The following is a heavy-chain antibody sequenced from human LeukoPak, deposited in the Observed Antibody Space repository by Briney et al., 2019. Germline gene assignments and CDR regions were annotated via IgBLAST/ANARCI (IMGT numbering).Heavy chain of an antibody. J-gene: IGHJ4*02. CDR2: IYYSGST. D-gene: IGHD3-3*01. CDR3: ASSFWSGYKYYFDY. CDR1: GGSISSYY. V-gene: IGHV4-59*06. Sequence: PSETLSLTCTVSGGSISSYYWSWIRQPPGKGLEWIGYIYYSGSTYYNPSLKSRVTISVDTSKNQFSLKLSSVTAADTAVYYCASSFWSGYKYYFDYWGQGTLVTVSS.